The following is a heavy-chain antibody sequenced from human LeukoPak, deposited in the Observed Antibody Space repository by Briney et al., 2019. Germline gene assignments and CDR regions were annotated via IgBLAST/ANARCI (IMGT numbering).Heavy chain of an antibody. CDR1: GYSISSGYY. CDR2: IYHSGST. CDR3: ASVYGSGRAIDFDY. V-gene: IGHV4-38-2*02. Sequence: SETLSLTCTVSGYSISSGYYWGWIRQPPGKGLEWIGSIYHSGSTYYNPSLKSRVTISVDTSKNQFSLKLSSVTAADTAVYYCASVYGSGRAIDFDYWGQGTLVTVSS. J-gene: IGHJ4*02. D-gene: IGHD3-10*01.